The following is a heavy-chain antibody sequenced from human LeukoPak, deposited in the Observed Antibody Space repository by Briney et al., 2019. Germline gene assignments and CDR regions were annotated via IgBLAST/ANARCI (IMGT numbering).Heavy chain of an antibody. CDR1: GFTFSSCP. D-gene: IGHD2-21*02. CDR2: IYYNGHNQ. Sequence: GGSLTLSCAASGFTFSSCPTHWVRQAPGKGLEWVAYIYYNGHNQQYRQSVKGRFTISRDNSKNTLYLQMNSLTTEDTAVYYCVRDFWLDQGDWGGQGTLVTVSS. J-gene: IGHJ4*02. CDR3: VRDFWLDQGDW. V-gene: IGHV3-33*01.